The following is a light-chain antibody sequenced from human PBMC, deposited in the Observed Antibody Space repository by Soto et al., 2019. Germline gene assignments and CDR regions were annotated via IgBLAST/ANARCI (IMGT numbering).Light chain of an antibody. V-gene: IGKV3-15*01. CDR1: QSVSSN. CDR2: GAS. Sequence: EIVKTQSPATLAVSPGERATLSCRASQSVSSNLAWYQQKPGQAPRLLIYGASTRATGIPARYSGSGSGTAFTLTISSLQSEDFAVYYCQQYNNWPPITFGQGTRLEIK. J-gene: IGKJ5*01. CDR3: QQYNNWPPIT.